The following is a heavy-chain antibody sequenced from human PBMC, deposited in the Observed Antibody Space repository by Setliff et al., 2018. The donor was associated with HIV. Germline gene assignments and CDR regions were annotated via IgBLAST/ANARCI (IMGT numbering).Heavy chain of an antibody. D-gene: IGHD4-17*01. CDR1: GYTFNSYS. CDR3: AREPPRRRGTVTGDY. J-gene: IGHJ4*02. CDR2: INPSGAIT. Sequence: GGPVKVSCKASGYTFNSYSLHWVRQAPGQGLEWMGTINPSGAITNYAQKFQGRVTMTRDTSTSTVYMELRSLRYEDTAVYYCAREPPRRRGTVTGDYWGQGTLVTVSS. V-gene: IGHV1-46*02.